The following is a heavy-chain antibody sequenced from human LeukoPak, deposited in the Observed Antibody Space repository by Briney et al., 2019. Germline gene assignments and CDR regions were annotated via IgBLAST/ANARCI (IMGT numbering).Heavy chain of an antibody. D-gene: IGHD5-18*01. Sequence: PSETLSLTCTVSGGSISSGGYYWSWIRQPPGKGLEWIGYIYYSGSTNYNPSLKSRVTISVDTSKNQFSLKLSSVTAADTAVYYCARGGYSYGYELDYWGQGTLVTVSS. CDR3: ARGGYSYGYELDY. J-gene: IGHJ4*02. CDR1: GGSISSGGYY. CDR2: IYYSGST. V-gene: IGHV4-61*08.